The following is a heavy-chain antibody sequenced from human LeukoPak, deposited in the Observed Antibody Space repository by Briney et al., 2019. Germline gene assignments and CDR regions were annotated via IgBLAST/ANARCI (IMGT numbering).Heavy chain of an antibody. Sequence: PGGSLRLSCAASGFIVSSNHMSWVRQTPGKGLEWVSLIYSGGTTYYADSVKGRFTLSRDNSKNTLYLQMNSLRAEDTAVYYCARDPHYDILTGYSYYFDYWGQGTLVTVSS. CDR1: GFIVSSNH. V-gene: IGHV3-66*01. D-gene: IGHD3-9*01. J-gene: IGHJ4*02. CDR3: ARDPHYDILTGYSYYFDY. CDR2: IYSGGTT.